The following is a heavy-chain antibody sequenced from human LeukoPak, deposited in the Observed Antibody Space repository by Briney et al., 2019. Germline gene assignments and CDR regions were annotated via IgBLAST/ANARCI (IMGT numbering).Heavy chain of an antibody. J-gene: IGHJ1*01. CDR1: GFTFSNYA. CDR3: AKDSYYDSSGYYSAEYFQH. Sequence: GRSLRLSCAASGFTFSNYAMTWVRLAPGKGLEWVSAITGNTANTYYADSVKGRFTISRDNSKNTVYLQMNSLRVEDTAVYYCAKDSYYDSSGYYSAEYFQHWGQGTLVTVSS. V-gene: IGHV3-23*01. CDR2: ITGNTANT. D-gene: IGHD3-22*01.